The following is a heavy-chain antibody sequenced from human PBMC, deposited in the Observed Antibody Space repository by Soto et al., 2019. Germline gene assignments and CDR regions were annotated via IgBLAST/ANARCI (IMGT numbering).Heavy chain of an antibody. CDR2: FDPEDGET. CDR3: ANLYDSSGYYDY. V-gene: IGHV1-24*01. D-gene: IGHD3-22*01. Sequence: ASVKVSCKVSGYTLTELSMHWVRQAPGKGLEWMGGFDPEDGETIYAQKFQGRVTMTEDTSTDTAYMELSSLRSEDTAVYYCANLYDSSGYYDYWGQGTLVTVSS. CDR1: GYTLTELS. J-gene: IGHJ4*02.